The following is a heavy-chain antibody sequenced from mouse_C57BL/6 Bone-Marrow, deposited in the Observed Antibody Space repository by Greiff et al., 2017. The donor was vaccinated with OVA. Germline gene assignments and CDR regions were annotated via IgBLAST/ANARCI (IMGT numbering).Heavy chain of an antibody. Sequence: QVQLQQSGPELVKPGASVKISCKASGYAFSSSWMNWVKQRPGKGLEWIGRIYPGDGDTNYNGKFKGKATLTADKSSRTAYMQLSSLTSEDSAVYFWASGDYNGRSWYFDVWGTGTTVTVTS. CDR2: IYPGDGDT. D-gene: IGHD1-1*01. CDR3: ASGDYNGRSWYFDV. V-gene: IGHV1-82*01. CDR1: GYAFSSSW. J-gene: IGHJ1*03.